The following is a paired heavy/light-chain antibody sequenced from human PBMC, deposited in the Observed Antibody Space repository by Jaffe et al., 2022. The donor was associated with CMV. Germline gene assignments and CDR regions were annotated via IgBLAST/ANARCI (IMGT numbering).Heavy chain of an antibody. CDR3: ARGGYYDGNAYSDAYFQH. CDR1: GGTFSDYA. Sequence: QVQLVQSGPEVMRPGSSMRLSCKASGGTFSDYAFSWVRQAPGQGLEWMGRLIPMHEITNYAQTFQGRLTITADRSTSTAYLDLSSLRFDDTAVYYCARGGYYDGNAYSDAYFQHWGQGTLITVSS. J-gene: IGHJ1*01. V-gene: IGHV1-69*09. D-gene: IGHD3-22*01. CDR2: LIPMHEIT.
Light chain of an antibody. CDR3: QAWDSSIAV. J-gene: IGLJ3*02. Sequence: SYELTQPPSVSVSPGQTATITCSGNDLGNKYVCWYQQKPGQSPLLVIYQDTKRPSGIPERFSGSNSGSTASLTISGTQAMDEADYYCQAWDSSIAVFGGGTKLTVL. CDR1: DLGNKY. V-gene: IGLV3-1*01. CDR2: QDT.